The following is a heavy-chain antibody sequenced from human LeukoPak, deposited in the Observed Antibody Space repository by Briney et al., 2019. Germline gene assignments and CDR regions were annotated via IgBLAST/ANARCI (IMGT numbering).Heavy chain of an antibody. CDR2: MNPNSGNT. Sequence: ASVKVSCKASGYTFTSYDINWVRQATGQGLEWMGWMNPNSGNTGYAQKFQGRVTMTRNTSMSTAYMELSSLRSEDTAVYYCARGGYYYDSSGYKRSYFDYWGQGTLVTVSS. J-gene: IGHJ4*02. D-gene: IGHD3-22*01. CDR1: GYTFTSYD. CDR3: ARGGYYYDSSGYKRSYFDY. V-gene: IGHV1-8*01.